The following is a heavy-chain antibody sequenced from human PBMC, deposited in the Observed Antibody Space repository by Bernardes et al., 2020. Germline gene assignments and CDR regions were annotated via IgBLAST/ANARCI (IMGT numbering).Heavy chain of an antibody. CDR3: ASQYYDILTGEDAFDI. D-gene: IGHD3-9*01. J-gene: IGHJ3*02. V-gene: IGHV3-48*02. Sequence: GGSLRLSCAASGFTFSSYSMNWVRQAPGKGLEWVSYISSSSSTIYYADSVKGRFTISRDNAKNSLYLQMNSLIDEDTGVYYCASQYYDILTGEDAFDIWGKGTMVTVSS. CDR1: GFTFSSYS. CDR2: ISSSSSTI.